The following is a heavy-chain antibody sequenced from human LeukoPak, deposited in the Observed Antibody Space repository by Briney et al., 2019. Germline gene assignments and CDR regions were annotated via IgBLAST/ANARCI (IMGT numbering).Heavy chain of an antibody. J-gene: IGHJ6*02. CDR2: INPSGGST. Sequence: ASVKVSCKASGYTFTSYYMHWVRQAPGQGLEWMGIINPSGGSTSYAQKLQGRVTMTRDTSTSTVYMELSSLRSEDTAVYYCARDRDDILTGYPYGMDVWGQGTTVTVSS. CDR3: ARDRDDILTGYPYGMDV. CDR1: GYTFTSYY. D-gene: IGHD3-9*01. V-gene: IGHV1-46*01.